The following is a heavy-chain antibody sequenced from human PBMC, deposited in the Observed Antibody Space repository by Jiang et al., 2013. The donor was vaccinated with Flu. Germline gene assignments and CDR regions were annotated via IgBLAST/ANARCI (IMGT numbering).Heavy chain of an antibody. CDR2: IKQDGSEK. CDR1: GFTLSTYW. J-gene: IGHJ3*02. V-gene: IGHV3-7*01. Sequence: GLVQPGGSLRLSCAASGFTLSTYWMTWVRQAPGKGLEWVANIKQDGSEKYYVDSVKGRFTISRDNAKNSLYLQMNSLRAEDTAVYYCARDDYYDSYGYNDAFDIWGQGTLVTVSS. CDR3: ARDDYYDSYGYNDAFDI. D-gene: IGHD3-22*01.